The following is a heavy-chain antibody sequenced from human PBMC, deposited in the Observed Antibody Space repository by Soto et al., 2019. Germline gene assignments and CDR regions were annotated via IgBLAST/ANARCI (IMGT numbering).Heavy chain of an antibody. CDR1: GGSISSYY. CDR2: IYYSGST. Sequence: QEQLQESGPGLVKPSETLSLTCTVSGGSISSYYWSWIRQPPGKGLEWIGYIYYSGSTNYNPSLKSRVTISVDTSKNQFSLKLSSVTAADKAVYYCARRYGALFDYWGQGTLVTVSS. D-gene: IGHD4-17*01. J-gene: IGHJ4*02. V-gene: IGHV4-59*08. CDR3: ARRYGALFDY.